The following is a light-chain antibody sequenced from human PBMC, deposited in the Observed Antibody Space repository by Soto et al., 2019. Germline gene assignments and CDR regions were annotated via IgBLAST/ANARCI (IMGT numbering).Light chain of an antibody. J-gene: IGLJ7*01. CDR2: DVS. V-gene: IGLV2-14*01. CDR3: ISYTGSGTLSV. CDR1: SSDVGGYNY. Sequence: QSALTQPASVSGSPGQSITISCTGTSSDVGGYNYVSWYQQHPGKAPKLLIYDVSHRPSGVSNRFSGSKSGNTASLTISGLQAEDEADYYCISYTGSGTLSVFGTGTQLTVL.